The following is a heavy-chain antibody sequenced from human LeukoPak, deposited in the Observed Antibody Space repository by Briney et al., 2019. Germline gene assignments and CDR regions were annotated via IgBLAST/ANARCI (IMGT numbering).Heavy chain of an antibody. CDR1: GXSISSYY. CDR2: IYYTEST. V-gene: IGHV4-59*08. J-gene: IGHJ4*02. CDR3: ARHAYSGSYQHDY. Sequence: SETLSLTCTVSGXSISSYYWSWIRQPPGKGLEWIGYIYYTESTNYNPSLKSRVTMSVDTSKNQFSLKLSSVTAADTAVYYCARHAYSGSYQHDYWGQGTLVTVSS. D-gene: IGHD1-26*01.